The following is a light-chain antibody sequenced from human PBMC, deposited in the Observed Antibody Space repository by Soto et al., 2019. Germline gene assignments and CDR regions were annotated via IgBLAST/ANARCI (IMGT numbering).Light chain of an antibody. CDR3: QQGET. J-gene: IGKJ1*01. Sequence: EIVMTQSPATLSVSPGERATLSCRASQSISSYLAWYQQKPGQAPRLLIYGASTRATGIPARCSGSGSGTEFTLTISNLQSEDFAVYYCQQGETFGQGTKVEIK. CDR2: GAS. CDR1: QSISSY. V-gene: IGKV3-15*01.